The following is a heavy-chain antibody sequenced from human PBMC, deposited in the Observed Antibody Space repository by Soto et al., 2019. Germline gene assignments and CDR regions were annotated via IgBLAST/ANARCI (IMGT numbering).Heavy chain of an antibody. D-gene: IGHD2-2*01. Sequence: PGGSLRLSCAASGFTFSSYSMSWVRQAPGKGLEWVSSISSSSSYIYYADSVKGRFTISRDNAKNSLYLQMNSLRAEDTAVYYCARDRGIVLVPAAASYGMDVWGQGTTVTVSS. CDR2: ISSSSSYI. CDR3: ARDRGIVLVPAAASYGMDV. V-gene: IGHV3-21*01. CDR1: GFTFSSYS. J-gene: IGHJ6*02.